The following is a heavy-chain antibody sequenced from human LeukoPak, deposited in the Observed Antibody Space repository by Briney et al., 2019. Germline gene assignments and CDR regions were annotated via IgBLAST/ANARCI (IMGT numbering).Heavy chain of an antibody. Sequence: ASVKVSCKTSGYTFTNYYMHWVRQAPGQGLEWLGLVNPSGGGTTYAQKFQGRVTMTRDMSTSTVYMELSSLRSEDMAVYYCARSAGSRKTFYYYMDVWAKGTTVTVSS. D-gene: IGHD3-10*01. V-gene: IGHV1-46*01. CDR1: GYTFTNYY. CDR2: VNPSGGGT. J-gene: IGHJ6*03. CDR3: ARSAGSRKTFYYYMDV.